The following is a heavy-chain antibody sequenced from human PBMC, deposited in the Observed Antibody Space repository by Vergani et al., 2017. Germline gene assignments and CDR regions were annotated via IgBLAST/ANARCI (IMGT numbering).Heavy chain of an antibody. V-gene: IGHV3-21*01. Sequence: EVQLVESGGGLVKPGGSLRLSCAASGFTFSSYSMNWVRQAPGKGLEWVSSISSSSSYIYYADSVKGRFTISRDNAKNSLYLQMNSLRAEDTAVYYCAGADSSSWGFDYWGQGTLVTVSS. D-gene: IGHD6-13*01. CDR3: AGADSSSWGFDY. CDR1: GFTFSSYS. CDR2: ISSSSSYI. J-gene: IGHJ4*02.